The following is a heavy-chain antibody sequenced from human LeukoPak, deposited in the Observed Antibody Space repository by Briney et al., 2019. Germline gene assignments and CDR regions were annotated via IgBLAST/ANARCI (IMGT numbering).Heavy chain of an antibody. Sequence: GASVKVSCKVSGYTLTELSMHWVRQAPGKGLGWMGGFDPEDGETIYAQKFQGRVTMTEDTSTDTAYMELSSLRSEDTAVYYCATDFTMKDAFDIWGQGTMVTVSS. CDR3: ATDFTMKDAFDI. CDR2: FDPEDGET. J-gene: IGHJ3*02. D-gene: IGHD3-22*01. V-gene: IGHV1-24*01. CDR1: GYTLTELS.